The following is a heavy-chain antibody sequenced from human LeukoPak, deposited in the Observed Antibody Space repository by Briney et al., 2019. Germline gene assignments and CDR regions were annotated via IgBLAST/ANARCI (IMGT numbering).Heavy chain of an antibody. D-gene: IGHD3-3*01. CDR1: GFTFSSYG. CDR3: AKDREHDFWSGYDYYGMDV. Sequence: RGSLRLSCAASGFTFSSYGMHWVRQAPGKRLEWVAVISYDGSNKYYADSVKGLFTISRDNSKNTLYLQMNSLRAEDTAVYYCAKDREHDFWSGYDYYGMDVWGQGTTVTVSS. V-gene: IGHV3-30*18. CDR2: ISYDGSNK. J-gene: IGHJ6*02.